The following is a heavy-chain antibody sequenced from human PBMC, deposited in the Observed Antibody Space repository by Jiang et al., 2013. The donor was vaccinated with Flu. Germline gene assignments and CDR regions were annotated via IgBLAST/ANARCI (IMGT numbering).Heavy chain of an antibody. J-gene: IGHJ4*02. D-gene: IGHD3-22*01. CDR3: ARGYYYDSSGYYYRLGFDY. CDR2: INAGNGNT. Sequence: GWINAGNGNTKYSQKFQGRVTITRDTSASTAYMELSSLRSEDTAVYYCARGYYYDSSGYYYRLGFDYWGQGTLVTVSS. V-gene: IGHV1-3*01.